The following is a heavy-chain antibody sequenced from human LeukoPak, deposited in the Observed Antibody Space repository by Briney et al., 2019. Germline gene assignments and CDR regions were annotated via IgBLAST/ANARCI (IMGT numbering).Heavy chain of an antibody. D-gene: IGHD2-8*01. J-gene: IGHJ3*02. V-gene: IGHV3-30-3*01. CDR1: GFTFSSYA. CDR2: ISYDGSNK. CDR3: ARDRMHGTNAFDI. Sequence: GGSLRLSCAASGFTFSSYAMHWVRQAPGKGLEWVAVISYDGSNKYYADSVKGRFTISRDNSKNTLYLQMNSLRAEDTAVYYCARDRMHGTNAFDIWGQGTMVTVSS.